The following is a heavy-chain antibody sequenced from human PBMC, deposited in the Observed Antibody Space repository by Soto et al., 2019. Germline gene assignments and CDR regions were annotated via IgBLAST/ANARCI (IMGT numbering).Heavy chain of an antibody. D-gene: IGHD2-2*02. V-gene: IGHV4-30-4*01. J-gene: IGHJ4*01. CDR2: IYDSGST. CDR3: ARGPLYCTRPTCYTQGLGFDY. Sequence: PSETLSLTCTVSGGSISSGDHYWSWIRQPPGKGLEWIGYIYDSGSTYHNPSLKSRVTISVGTSKNQFSLNLSSVTAADTAGYYCARGPLYCTRPTCYTQGLGFDYWRQGILGTVS. CDR1: GGSISSGDHY.